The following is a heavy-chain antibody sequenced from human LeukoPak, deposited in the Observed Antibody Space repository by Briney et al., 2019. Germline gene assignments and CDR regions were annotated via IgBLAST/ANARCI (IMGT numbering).Heavy chain of an antibody. CDR2: ISAYNGNT. CDR3: ARDRGDGSGNY. Sequence: ASVKVSCKASGYTFTGYYMHWVRQAPGQGLEWMGWISAYNGNTNYAQKLQGRVTMTTDTSTSTAYMELRSLRSDDTAVYYCARDRGDGSGNYWGQGTLVTVSS. D-gene: IGHD3-10*01. V-gene: IGHV1-18*04. J-gene: IGHJ4*02. CDR1: GYTFTGYY.